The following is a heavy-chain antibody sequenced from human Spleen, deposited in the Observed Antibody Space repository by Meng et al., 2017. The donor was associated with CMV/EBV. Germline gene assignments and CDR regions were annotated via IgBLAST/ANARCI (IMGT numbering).Heavy chain of an antibody. CDR1: GFTFSSYE. CDR2: ISSSGSTI. D-gene: IGHD3-3*01. V-gene: IGHV3-48*03. CDR3: AKVRFLEWILSVDDVFDI. J-gene: IGHJ3*02. Sequence: GGSLRLSCAASGFTFSSYEMNWVRQAPGKGLEWVSYISSSGSTIYYADSVKGRFTISRDNAKNSLYLQMNNLRAEDTAVYYCAKVRFLEWILSVDDVFDIWGQGTMVTVSS.